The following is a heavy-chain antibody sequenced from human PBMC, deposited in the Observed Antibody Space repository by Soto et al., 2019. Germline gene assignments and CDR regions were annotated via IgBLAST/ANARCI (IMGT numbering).Heavy chain of an antibody. J-gene: IGHJ3*01. CDR3: ARDSTHYYGSGSSPDDAFDV. CDR1: GDSISSGGYY. CDR2: ISYSGST. D-gene: IGHD3-10*01. V-gene: IGHV4-31*03. Sequence: SETVSLTCTVSGDSISSGGYYWSWIRQHQGKGLEWIWFISYSGSTYYNPSLKSRFTISLDKSKNHFSLRLSSVTAADTAVYYCARDSTHYYGSGSSPDDAFDVWGQGTMVTVSS.